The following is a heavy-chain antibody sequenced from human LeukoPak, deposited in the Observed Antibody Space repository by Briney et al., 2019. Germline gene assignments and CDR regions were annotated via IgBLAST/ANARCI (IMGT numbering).Heavy chain of an antibody. CDR3: ALFDDYYYYMDV. CDR1: GNTFTSYA. D-gene: IGHD2-21*01. J-gene: IGHJ6*03. CDR2: ISAYNGNT. V-gene: IGHV1-18*01. Sequence: ASVKVSCKASGNTFTSYAITWVRQAPGQGLEWMGWISAYNGNTNYAQKLQGRVTMTTDTSTSTAYMELRSLRSDDTAVYYCALFDDYYYYMDVWGKGTTVTISS.